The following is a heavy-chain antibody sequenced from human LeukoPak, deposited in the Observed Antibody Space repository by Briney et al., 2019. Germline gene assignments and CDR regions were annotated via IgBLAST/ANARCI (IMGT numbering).Heavy chain of an antibody. CDR2: INSDGSST. CDR3: ARRGTAGTGDY. CDR1: GFTFSSYW. J-gene: IGHJ4*02. D-gene: IGHD6-13*01. Sequence: GGSLGLSCAASGFTFSSYWMHWVRQAPGKGLVWVSRINSDGSSTSYADSVKGRFTISRDNAKNTLYLQMNSLRAEDTAVYYCARRGTAGTGDYWGQGTLVTVSS. V-gene: IGHV3-74*01.